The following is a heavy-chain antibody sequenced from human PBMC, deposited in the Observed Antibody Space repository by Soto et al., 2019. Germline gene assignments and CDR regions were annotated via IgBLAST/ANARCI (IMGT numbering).Heavy chain of an antibody. J-gene: IGHJ2*01. D-gene: IGHD6-19*01. CDR1: GGTFSNYA. CDR3: AQTLGLAVAGPGRFDL. V-gene: IGHV1-69*12. Sequence: QVQLVQSGAEVKKPGSSVKVSCKASGGTFSNYAISWVRQAPGQGLEWMGGITPIFGTANYAQKFQGRVTITADESMRPASMELSRLRSEDTAVYYCAQTLGLAVAGPGRFDLWGRGTLVTVSS. CDR2: ITPIFGTA.